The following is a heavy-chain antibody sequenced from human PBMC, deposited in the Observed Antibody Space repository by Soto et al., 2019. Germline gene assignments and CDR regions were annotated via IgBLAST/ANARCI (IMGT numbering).Heavy chain of an antibody. CDR1: GFSLSSTRMA. CDR2: IYWDDDK. CDR3: AHIVVAGLGYYFDY. D-gene: IGHD6-19*01. J-gene: IGHJ4*02. Sequence: QITLKESGPTLVKPTQTLTLTCTFSGFSLSSTRMAVGWIRQPPGKALERLALIYWDDDKRYSPFLKSRLTITNDTSKNQVVLTMSNMEPVDTARYYCAHIVVAGLGYYFDYWGQGTLVTVSS. V-gene: IGHV2-5*02.